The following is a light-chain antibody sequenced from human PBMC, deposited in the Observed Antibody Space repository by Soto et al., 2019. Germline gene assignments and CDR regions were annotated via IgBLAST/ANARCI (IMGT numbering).Light chain of an antibody. CDR3: SSHTTSSTRV. Sequence: QSALTQPASVSGSPGQSIAISCTGTSSDIGGYNYVSWYQQHPGKAPKLMIYDVSNRPSGVSNRFSGSKSGNTASLTISGIQAEDEADYYCSSHTTSSTRVFGTGTKLTVL. J-gene: IGLJ1*01. CDR2: DVS. V-gene: IGLV2-14*01. CDR1: SSDIGGYNY.